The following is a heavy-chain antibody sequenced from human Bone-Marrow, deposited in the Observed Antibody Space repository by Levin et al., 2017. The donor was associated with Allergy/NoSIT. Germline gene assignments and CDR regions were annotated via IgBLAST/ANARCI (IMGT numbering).Heavy chain of an antibody. J-gene: IGHJ2*01. V-gene: IGHV4-61*01. CDR2: VYSSGST. Sequence: SETLSLTCTVSGGSVSSGSYYWSWIRQPPGKGLEWIGYVYSSGSTNYNPSLKSRVTISIDTSKNQFSLNLSSVTAADTAVYYCARERRAIAAAGTNWYFDRWGRGTLVTVSS. CDR3: ARERRAIAAAGTNWYFDR. D-gene: IGHD6-13*01. CDR1: GGSVSSGSYY.